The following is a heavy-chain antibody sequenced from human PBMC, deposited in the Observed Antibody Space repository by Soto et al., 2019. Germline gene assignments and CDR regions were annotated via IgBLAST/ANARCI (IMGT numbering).Heavy chain of an antibody. CDR1: GFTFTSSA. V-gene: IGHV1-58*01. J-gene: IGHJ5*02. CDR3: AAGYGRSIAARQP. D-gene: IGHD6-6*01. CDR2: IVVGSGNT. Sequence: QMQLVQSGPEVKKPGTSVKVSCKASGFTFTSSAVQWVRQARGQRLEWIGWIVVGSGNTNYAQKFQERVTITRDMSTSTAYMELGSLRSEDTAVYYCAAGYGRSIAARQPWGQGTLVTVSS.